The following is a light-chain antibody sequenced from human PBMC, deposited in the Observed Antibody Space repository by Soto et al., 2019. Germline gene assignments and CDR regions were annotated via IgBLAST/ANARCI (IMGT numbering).Light chain of an antibody. CDR3: QSYDSSLSGVV. V-gene: IGLV1-40*01. J-gene: IGLJ2*01. Sequence: QLVLTQPPSVSGAPGQRVTISRTGSSSNIGAGYDVHWYQHLPGTAPKLLIYDNNNRPSGVPDRFSGSKSGTSASLAITGLQAEDEADYYCQSYDSSLSGVVFGGGTKLTVL. CDR1: SSNIGAGYD. CDR2: DNN.